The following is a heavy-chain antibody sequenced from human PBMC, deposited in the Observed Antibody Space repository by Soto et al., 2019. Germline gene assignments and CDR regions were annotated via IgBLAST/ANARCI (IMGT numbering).Heavy chain of an antibody. J-gene: IGHJ4*02. CDR1: GGSISSSNW. CDR3: ASFVMGTAMGIPDY. CDR2: IYHSGST. V-gene: IGHV4-4*02. Sequence: QVQLQESGPGLVKPSGTLSLTCAVSGGSISSSNWWSWVRQPPGKGLEWIGDIYHSGSTNYNPSLKSRVTISVDKSKNQFSLKRSSVTAADTAVYYCASFVMGTAMGIPDYWGQGTLVTVSS. D-gene: IGHD5-18*01.